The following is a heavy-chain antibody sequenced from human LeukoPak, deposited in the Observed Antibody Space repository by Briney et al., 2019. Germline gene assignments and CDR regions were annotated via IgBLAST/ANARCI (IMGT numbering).Heavy chain of an antibody. J-gene: IGHJ4*02. CDR1: GYTFTSHY. Sequence: ASVKVSCKASGYTFTSHYMHWVRQAPGHGLEWMGIIDPSGGTTSYAQKFRGRVTMTRDTSTSTVYMELSSLRSEDTAVYYCARGLVVATSELDYWGQGTLVTVSS. D-gene: IGHD1-26*01. V-gene: IGHV1-46*01. CDR3: ARGLVVATSELDY. CDR2: IDPSGGTT.